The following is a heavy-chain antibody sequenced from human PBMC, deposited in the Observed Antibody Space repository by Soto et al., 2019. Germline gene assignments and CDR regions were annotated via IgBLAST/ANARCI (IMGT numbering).Heavy chain of an antibody. CDR1: GGSISSYY. D-gene: IGHD3-3*01. V-gene: IGHV4-59*01. CDR2: IYYSGST. Sequence: SETLSLTCTVSGGSISSYYWSWIRQPPGKGLEWIGYIYYSGSTNYNPSLKSRVTISVDTSKNQFSLKLSSVTAADTAVYYCARGTIFVSSQSDDYWGQGTLVTVSS. CDR3: ARGTIFVSSQSDDY. J-gene: IGHJ4*02.